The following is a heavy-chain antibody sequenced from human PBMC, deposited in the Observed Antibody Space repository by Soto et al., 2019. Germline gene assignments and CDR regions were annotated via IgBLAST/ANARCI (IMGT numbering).Heavy chain of an antibody. D-gene: IGHD3-9*01. CDR3: AKEISVLRYFDWLFDY. J-gene: IGHJ4*02. CDR1: GFTFSSHG. Sequence: GGSLRLSCAASGFTFSSHGMHWVRQAPGKGLEWVAVISYDGSNKYYADSVKGRFTISRDNSKNTLYLQMNSLRAEDTAVYYCAKEISVLRYFDWLFDYWGQGTPVTVSS. V-gene: IGHV3-30*18. CDR2: ISYDGSNK.